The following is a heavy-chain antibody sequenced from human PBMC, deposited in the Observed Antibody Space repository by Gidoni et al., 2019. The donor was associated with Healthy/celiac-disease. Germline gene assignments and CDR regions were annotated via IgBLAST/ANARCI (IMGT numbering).Heavy chain of an antibody. J-gene: IGHJ4*02. CDR1: GLLFSNAW. D-gene: IGHD2-2*02. CDR2: IKSKTDGGTT. CDR3: TTGVPAAIDY. V-gene: IGHV3-15*02. Sequence: EFPLLESGGALLRPGGSLRLSCSASGLLFSNAWMSWVRQAPGKGLEWVGRIKSKTDGGTTDDAAPVKGRFTISRDDSKNTLYLQMNSLKTEDTAVYYCTTGVPAAIDYWGQGTLVTVSS.